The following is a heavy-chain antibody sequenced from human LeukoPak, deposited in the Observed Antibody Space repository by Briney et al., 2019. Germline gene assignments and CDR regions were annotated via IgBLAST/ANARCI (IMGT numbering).Heavy chain of an antibody. CDR2: INPNSGGT. CDR3: ARDLKEYYYDSSGYTNWFDP. J-gene: IGHJ5*02. V-gene: IGHV1-2*04. CDR1: GYTFTGYY. Sequence: ASVKVSCKASGYTFTGYYMHWVRQAPGQGLEWMGWINPNSGGTNYAQKFQGWVTMTRDTSISTAYMELSRLRSDDTAVYYCARDLKEYYYDSSGYTNWFDPWGQGTLVTVSS. D-gene: IGHD3-22*01.